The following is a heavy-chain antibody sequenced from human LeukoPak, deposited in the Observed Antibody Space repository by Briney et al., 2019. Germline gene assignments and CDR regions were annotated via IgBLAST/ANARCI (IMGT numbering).Heavy chain of an antibody. CDR1: GYTFTGYY. V-gene: IGHV1-2*06. CDR3: ARGGQQWLVRRAYYFDY. Sequence: ASVKVSCKASGYTFTGYYMHWVRQAPGQGLEWMGRINPNSGGANYAQKFQGRVTMTRDTSISTAYMELSRLRSDDTAVYYCARGGQQWLVRRAYYFDYWGQGTLVTVSS. D-gene: IGHD6-19*01. J-gene: IGHJ4*02. CDR2: INPNSGGA.